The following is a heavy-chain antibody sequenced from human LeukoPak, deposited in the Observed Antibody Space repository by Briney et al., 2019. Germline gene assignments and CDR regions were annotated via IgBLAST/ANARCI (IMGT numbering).Heavy chain of an antibody. CDR2: IDWDDDK. J-gene: IGHJ3*02. Sequence: ESGPTLVNPTQTLTLTCTFSGFSLSTSGMCVSWIRQPPGKALEWLARIDWDDDKYYSTSLKTRLTTSKDTSKNQVVLTMANMDPVDTATYYCARHSRRYSGSYLADAFDIWGQGTMVTVSS. V-gene: IGHV2-70*11. D-gene: IGHD1-26*01. CDR3: ARHSRRYSGSYLADAFDI. CDR1: GFSLSTSGMC.